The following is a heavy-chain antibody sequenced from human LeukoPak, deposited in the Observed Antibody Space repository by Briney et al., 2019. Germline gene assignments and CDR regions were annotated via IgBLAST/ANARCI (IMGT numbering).Heavy chain of an antibody. CDR1: GFTFGSYA. CDR3: AREIGDRSGAFDI. V-gene: IGHV3-64*01. Sequence: TGGSLRLSCAASGFTFGSYAMHWVRQAPGKGLEYVSAISSNGGSTYYANSVKGRFTISRDNSKNTLYLQMGSLRAEDMAVYYCAREIGDRSGAFDIWGQGTMVTVSS. D-gene: IGHD3-10*01. CDR2: ISSNGGST. J-gene: IGHJ3*02.